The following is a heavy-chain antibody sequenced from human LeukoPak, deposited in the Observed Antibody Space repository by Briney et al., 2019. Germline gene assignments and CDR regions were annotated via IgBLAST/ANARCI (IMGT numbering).Heavy chain of an antibody. J-gene: IGHJ4*02. V-gene: IGHV3-7*01. D-gene: IGHD5-18*01. CDR1: GFTFSSYW. CDR2: IKQDGSEK. CDR3: AKVARSAGYSYGLSDY. Sequence: PGGSLRLSCAASGFTFSSYWMSWVRQAPGKGLEWVANIKQDGSEKYYVDSVKGRFTISRDNAKNSLYLQMNSLRAEDTAVYYCAKVARSAGYSYGLSDYWGQGTLVTVSS.